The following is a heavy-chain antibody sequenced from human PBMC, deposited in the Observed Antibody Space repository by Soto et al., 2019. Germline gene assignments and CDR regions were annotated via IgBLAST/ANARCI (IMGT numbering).Heavy chain of an antibody. Sequence: GASVKVSCKASGYTFTSYGISWVRQAPGQGLELMGWISAYNGNTNYAHKLQGRVTMTTDTSTSTAYMELRSLRFDDTAVYYCARDIVLMVYAIGGYYYYGMDVWGQGTTVTVSS. CDR2: ISAYNGNT. CDR3: ARDIVLMVYAIGGYYYYGMDV. J-gene: IGHJ6*02. CDR1: GYTFTSYG. D-gene: IGHD2-8*01. V-gene: IGHV1-18*01.